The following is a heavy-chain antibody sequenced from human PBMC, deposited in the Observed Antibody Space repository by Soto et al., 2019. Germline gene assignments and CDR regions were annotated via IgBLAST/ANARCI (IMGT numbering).Heavy chain of an antibody. Sequence: EVQLVESGGGLVQPGGSLRLSCGASGFTFSSHWMHWVRQAPGKGLLWVARIKGDGSSIDYADSVKGRFTISRDNAKNTVQLQMNSLSLEDTAVYYCVRDGVGAPPFDYWGQGTLVTVSS. CDR3: VRDGVGAPPFDY. J-gene: IGHJ4*02. CDR2: IKGDGSSI. V-gene: IGHV3-74*01. D-gene: IGHD1-26*01. CDR1: GFTFSSHW.